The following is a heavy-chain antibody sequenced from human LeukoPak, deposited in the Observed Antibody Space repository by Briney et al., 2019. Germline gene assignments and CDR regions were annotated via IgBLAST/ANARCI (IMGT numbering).Heavy chain of an antibody. CDR3: ARVQGDYGLKCLDY. CDR2: IYYSGGT. V-gene: IGHV4-30-4*01. J-gene: IGHJ4*02. D-gene: IGHD4-17*01. Sequence: SQTLSLTCTVSGGSISSGDYYWSWIRQPPGKGLEWIGYIYYSGGTYYNPSLKSRITISVDTSKNQFSLKLSSVTAADTAVYYCARVQGDYGLKCLDYWGQGTLVTVSS. CDR1: GGSISSGDYY.